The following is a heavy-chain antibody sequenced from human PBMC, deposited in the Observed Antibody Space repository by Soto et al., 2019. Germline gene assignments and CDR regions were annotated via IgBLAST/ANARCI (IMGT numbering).Heavy chain of an antibody. J-gene: IGHJ6*02. CDR2: ISPSTSHI. CDR1: GFTFSSCT. Sequence: EVHLVESGGGLVKPGGSLRLSCAVSGFTFSSCTMNWVRQAPGKGLEWVSSISPSTSHIYYADSVKGRFTISRDNAKNSLFLQMNSLRAEDKAVYYCSGCSGGACHQNYGMDVWGQGNTVTVS. V-gene: IGHV3-21*01. CDR3: SGCSGGACHQNYGMDV. D-gene: IGHD2-15*01.